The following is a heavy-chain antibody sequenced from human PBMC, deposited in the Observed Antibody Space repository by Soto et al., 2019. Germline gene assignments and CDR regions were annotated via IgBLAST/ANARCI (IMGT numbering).Heavy chain of an antibody. V-gene: IGHV1-3*01. D-gene: IGHD7-27*01. J-gene: IGHJ4*02. CDR1: GYTFSSYA. CDR2: INAGYGNT. CDR3: ARDTGDGTFDF. Sequence: ASVKVSCKASGYTFSSYAMHWVRQAPGQRLEWMGWINAGYGNTKSSQKFQDRVTISRDTSASTAYMELTSPRSEDTAVYYCARDTGDGTFDFWGQGTLVTVSS.